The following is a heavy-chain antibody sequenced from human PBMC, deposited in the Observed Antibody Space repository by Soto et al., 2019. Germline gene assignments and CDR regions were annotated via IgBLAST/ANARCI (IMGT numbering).Heavy chain of an antibody. D-gene: IGHD3-3*01. CDR3: ARLYYDFWSGYYFYNWFDP. J-gene: IGHJ5*02. V-gene: IGHV1-69*13. CDR1: GGTFSSYA. Sequence: ASVKVSCKASGGTFSSYAISWVRQAPGQGLEWMGGIIPISGTANYAQKFQGRVTITADESTSTAYMELSSLRSEDTAVYYCARLYYDFWSGYYFYNWFDPWGQGTLVTVSS. CDR2: IIPISGTA.